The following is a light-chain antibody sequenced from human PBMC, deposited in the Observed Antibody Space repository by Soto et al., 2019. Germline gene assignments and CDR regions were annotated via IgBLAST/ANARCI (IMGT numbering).Light chain of an antibody. CDR3: SSYTNSSTFYV. Sequence: QSVLTQPASVSGSPGQSITISCTGTSSDVGGYNYVSWYQHHPGKAPKLMISQVSNRPSGVSIRFSGSKSGNTASLTISGLQAEDEADYYCSSYTNSSTFYVFGTGTKLTVL. CDR1: SSDVGGYNY. J-gene: IGLJ1*01. V-gene: IGLV2-14*01. CDR2: QVS.